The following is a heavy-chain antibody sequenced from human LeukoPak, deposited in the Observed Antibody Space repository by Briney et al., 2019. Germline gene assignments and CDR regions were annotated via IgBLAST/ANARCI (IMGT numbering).Heavy chain of an antibody. CDR3: AKANRAAVAGKIDY. Sequence: ASVKVSCKASGYTFTSYGISWVRQAPGQGLEWMGWISAYNGNTNYAQKLQGRVTMTTDTSTSTAYMELRSPRAEDTAVYYCAKANRAAVAGKIDYWGQGTLVTVSS. J-gene: IGHJ4*02. V-gene: IGHV1-18*01. CDR2: ISAYNGNT. CDR1: GYTFTSYG. D-gene: IGHD6-19*01.